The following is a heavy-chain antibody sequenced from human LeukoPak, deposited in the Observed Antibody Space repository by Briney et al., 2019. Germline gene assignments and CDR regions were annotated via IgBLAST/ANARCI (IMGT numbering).Heavy chain of an antibody. CDR3: ATDRGRWFDP. CDR2: IYYSGST. CDR1: GGSISSSSYY. Sequence: PSETLSLTCTVSGGSISSSSYYWGWIRQPPGKGLEWIGSIYYSGSTYYNPSLKSRVTISVDTSKNQFSLKLSSVTAADTAVYYCATDRGRWFDPWGQGTLVTVSS. V-gene: IGHV4-39*07. J-gene: IGHJ5*02. D-gene: IGHD1-26*01.